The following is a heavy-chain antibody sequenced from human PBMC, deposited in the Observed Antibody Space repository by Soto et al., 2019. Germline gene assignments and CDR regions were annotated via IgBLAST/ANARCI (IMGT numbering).Heavy chain of an antibody. CDR2: VYYMGRS. V-gene: IGHV4-39*01. Sequence: TLSLTCTFSGVSFINSNYYFCFIRQSPGKWLDWIGIVYYMGRSYSKSSVKSRVTISVDTSKNQFSLNLNSVTASDTAVYYCVSQRNSVINQAYFEYWGTRDLVHVSS. CDR3: VSQRNSVINQAYFEY. CDR1: GVSFINSNYY. J-gene: IGHJ4*02.